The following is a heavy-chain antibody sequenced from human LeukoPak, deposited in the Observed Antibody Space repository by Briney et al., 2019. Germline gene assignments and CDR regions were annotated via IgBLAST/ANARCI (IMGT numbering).Heavy chain of an antibody. CDR1: GYTFTSYG. Sequence: ASVKVSCKASGYTFTSYGMSWVRQAPGQGLEGMGWISAYNGNTNYAQKLQGRVTMTTDTSTSTAYMELRSLRSDDTAVYYCARDGLLWFGELPNPGDYWGQGTLVTVSS. D-gene: IGHD3-10*01. V-gene: IGHV1-18*04. CDR3: ARDGLLWFGELPNPGDY. CDR2: ISAYNGNT. J-gene: IGHJ4*02.